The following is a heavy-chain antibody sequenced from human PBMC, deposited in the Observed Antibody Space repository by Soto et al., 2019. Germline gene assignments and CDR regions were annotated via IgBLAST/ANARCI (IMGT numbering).Heavy chain of an antibody. CDR1: GGSISSSNW. D-gene: IGHD5-18*01. CDR2: IYHSGST. J-gene: IGHJ4*02. V-gene: IGHV4-4*02. Sequence: KPSETLSLTCAVSGGSISSSNWWSWVRQPPGKGLEWIGEIYHSGSTDYNPSLKSRVTISVDKSKNQFSLKLSSVTAADTAVYYCARASGRIQLWLLDYWGQGTLVTVSS. CDR3: ARASGRIQLWLLDY.